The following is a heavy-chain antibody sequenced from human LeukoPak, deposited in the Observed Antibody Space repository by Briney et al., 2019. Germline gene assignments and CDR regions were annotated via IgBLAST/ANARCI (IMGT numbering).Heavy chain of an antibody. CDR2: IYYSGST. J-gene: IGHJ1*01. CDR1: GGSISSYY. CDR3: ARELAYCGGDCYPL. D-gene: IGHD2-21*02. V-gene: IGHV4-59*12. Sequence: SETLSLTCTVSGGSISSYYWSWIRQPPGKGLEWIGYIYYSGSTNYNPSLKSRVTISVDTSKNQFSLKLSSVTAADTAVYYCARELAYCGGDCYPLWGQGTLVTVSS.